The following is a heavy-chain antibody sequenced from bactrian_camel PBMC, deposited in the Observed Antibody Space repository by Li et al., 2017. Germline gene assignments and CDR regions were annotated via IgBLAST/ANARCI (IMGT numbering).Heavy chain of an antibody. CDR2: INWSGDVT. V-gene: IGHV3S25*01. J-gene: IGHJ4*01. CDR3: VRKVGGSWYE. D-gene: IGHD6*01. Sequence: QVQLVESGGGLVQPGGSLRLSCASSGFTFSSYWMYWVRQAPGKGLEWVSTINWSGDVTHYADSVKGQFTTPRDNAKNTVYLQMNSLKPEDTAVYYCVRKVGGSWYEWGQGTQVTVS. CDR1: GFTFSSYW.